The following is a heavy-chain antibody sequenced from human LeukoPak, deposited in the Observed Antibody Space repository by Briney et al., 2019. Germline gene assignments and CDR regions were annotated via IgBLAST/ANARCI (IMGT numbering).Heavy chain of an antibody. J-gene: IGHJ4*02. D-gene: IGHD2/OR15-2a*01. CDR1: GFTFSSYA. V-gene: IGHV3-30*18. CDR3: AKDLSVRKGSFDY. CDR2: ISSDGREK. Sequence: GGSLRLSCAASGFTFSSYAIHWVRQAPGKGLEWVAVISSDGREKYYADSVKGRFTISRDNSMNTPYVQMSSLRAEDTAVYYCAKDLSVRKGSFDYWGQGTLVTVSS.